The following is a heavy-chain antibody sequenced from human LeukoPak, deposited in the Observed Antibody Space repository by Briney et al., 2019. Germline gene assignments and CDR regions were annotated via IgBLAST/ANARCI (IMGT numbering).Heavy chain of an antibody. CDR2: ISYDGSNK. CDR1: GFTFSSYG. Sequence: GSLRLSCAASGFTFSSYGMHWVRQAPGKGLEWVAVISYDGSNKYYADSVKGRFTISRDNSKNTLYLQMNSLRAEDTAVYYCAKDRISMIVGGMDVWGQGTTVTVSS. CDR3: AKDRISMIVGGMDV. J-gene: IGHJ6*02. D-gene: IGHD3-22*01. V-gene: IGHV3-30*18.